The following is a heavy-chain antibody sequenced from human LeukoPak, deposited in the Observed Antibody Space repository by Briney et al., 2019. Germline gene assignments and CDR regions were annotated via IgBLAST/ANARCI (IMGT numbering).Heavy chain of an antibody. V-gene: IGHV1-3*02. CDR1: GYTFTSYA. J-gene: IGHJ3*02. D-gene: IGHD1-26*01. Sequence: GASVKVSCKASGYTFTSYAMHWVRQAPGQRLEWMVWSNAGNGITKYSHEFQVRVTITRDTSASTAYMELSSLRSEDMAVYYGARGVGFAFDIWGQGTMVTVSS. CDR2: SNAGNGIT. CDR3: ARGVGFAFDI.